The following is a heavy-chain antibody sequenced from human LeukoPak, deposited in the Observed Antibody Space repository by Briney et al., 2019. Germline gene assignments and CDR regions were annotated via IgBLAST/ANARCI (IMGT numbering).Heavy chain of an antibody. Sequence: ASVKVSCKASGGTFSSYAISWVRQAPGQGLEWMGWISAYNGNTNFAQRLQGRVTMTTDTSTSTAYMELRSLRSDDTAMYYCARASVRQPDYWGQGTLVTVSS. CDR3: ARASVRQPDY. CDR2: ISAYNGNT. V-gene: IGHV1-18*01. CDR1: GGTFSSYA. J-gene: IGHJ4*02. D-gene: IGHD5-18*01.